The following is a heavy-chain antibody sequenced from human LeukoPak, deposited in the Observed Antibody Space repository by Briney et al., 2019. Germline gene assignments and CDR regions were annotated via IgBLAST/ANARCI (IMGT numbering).Heavy chain of an antibody. J-gene: IGHJ4*02. D-gene: IGHD3-10*01. V-gene: IGHV3-23*01. CDR1: GFTFSSYG. Sequence: GGSLRLSCAASGFTFSSYGMSWVRQAPGKGLDWVSAISGSGGTTYYADSVKGRFTISRDNSKNTLYLEMNSLRAEDTAVYYCAKTDYYGSGSSPFDYWGQGTLVTVSS. CDR2: ISGSGGTT. CDR3: AKTDYYGSGSSPFDY.